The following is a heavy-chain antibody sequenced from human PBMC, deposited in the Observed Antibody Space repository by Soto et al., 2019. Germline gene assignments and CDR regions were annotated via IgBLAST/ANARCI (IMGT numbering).Heavy chain of an antibody. V-gene: IGHV3-33*01. D-gene: IGHD6-19*01. CDR1: GFTFSTHS. CDR3: ARNPLGIPGAGTPPKIV. Sequence: PGGSLRLSCAASGFTFSTHSMHWVRQAPGKGLEWVALIWNDGSNKYYGDSVKGRFTISRDNSKNTLYLQMNNLRAEDTAVYYCARNPLGIPGAGTPPKIVWGQGTTVTVSS. CDR2: IWNDGSNK. J-gene: IGHJ6*02.